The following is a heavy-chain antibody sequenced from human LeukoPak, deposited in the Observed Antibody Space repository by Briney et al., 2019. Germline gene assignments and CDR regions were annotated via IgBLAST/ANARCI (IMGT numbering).Heavy chain of an antibody. J-gene: IGHJ6*04. CDR1: GFAFSSYE. D-gene: IGHD2-2*01. V-gene: IGHV3-48*03. CDR3: ARLGYCSSTSCRYYYYGMDV. Sequence: GGSLRLSCAASGFAFSSYEMNWVRQAPGKGLEWVSYISSSGSTIYYADSVKGRFTISRDNAKNSLYLQMNSLRAEDTAVYYCARLGYCSSTSCRYYYYGMDVWGKGTTVTVSS. CDR2: ISSSGSTI.